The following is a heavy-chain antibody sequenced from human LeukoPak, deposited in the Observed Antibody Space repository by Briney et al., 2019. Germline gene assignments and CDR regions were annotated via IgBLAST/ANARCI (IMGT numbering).Heavy chain of an antibody. J-gene: IGHJ5*02. Sequence: GASVKVSCKASGNTFSNYGFIWVRQAPGQGLEWMGWINANSGNTDYAQNFQGRVTLTTDTSTNVAYMELRSLTSDDTAVYYCARDVGVTRFDPWGQGTLVTVSS. CDR2: INANSGNT. V-gene: IGHV1-18*01. CDR1: GNTFSNYG. CDR3: ARDVGVTRFDP. D-gene: IGHD3-22*01.